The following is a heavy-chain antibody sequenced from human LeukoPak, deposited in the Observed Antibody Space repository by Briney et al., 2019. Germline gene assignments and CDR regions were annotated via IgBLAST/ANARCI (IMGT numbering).Heavy chain of an antibody. D-gene: IGHD3-22*01. CDR1: GFTFSSYA. CDR3: AKDLGWSYDSSGYQDY. Sequence: GGSLRLSCAASGFTFSSYAMSWVRQAPGKGLEWVSAISGSGGTTYYADSVKGRFSISSDNFKNTLYLQMNSLRVEDAAVYYCAKDLGWSYDSSGYQDYWGQGTLVTVSS. CDR2: ISGSGGTT. J-gene: IGHJ4*02. V-gene: IGHV3-23*01.